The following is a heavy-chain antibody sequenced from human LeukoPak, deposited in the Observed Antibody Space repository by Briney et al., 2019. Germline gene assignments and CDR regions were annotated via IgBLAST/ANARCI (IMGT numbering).Heavy chain of an antibody. D-gene: IGHD3-10*01. Sequence: SETLSLTCTVSGGSISSYYWSWIRQPPGKGLEWIGYIYYSGSTNYNPSLKSRVTISVDTSKNQFSLKLSSVTAADTAVYYCARRRGTMVRGVDYWGQGTLVTVSS. J-gene: IGHJ4*02. V-gene: IGHV4-59*08. CDR1: GGSISSYY. CDR2: IYYSGST. CDR3: ARRRGTMVRGVDY.